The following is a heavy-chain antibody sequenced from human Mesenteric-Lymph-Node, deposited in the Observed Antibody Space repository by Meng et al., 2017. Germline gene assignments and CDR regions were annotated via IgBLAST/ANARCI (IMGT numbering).Heavy chain of an antibody. V-gene: IGHV3-53*01. CDR3: AREATVAESSGQYHTAGTYAPGGLDY. Sequence: ETLSLTCTVSGGSVSSGSYYWSWIRQPPGKGLEWISVIFSGGSTFYADSVRGRFTVFIDKSKNTVFLQMDSLRAEDTAVYYCAREATVAESSGQYHTAGTYAPGGLDYWGLGTLVTVSS. CDR2: IFSGGST. D-gene: IGHD3-22*01. CDR1: GGSVSSGSYY. J-gene: IGHJ4*02.